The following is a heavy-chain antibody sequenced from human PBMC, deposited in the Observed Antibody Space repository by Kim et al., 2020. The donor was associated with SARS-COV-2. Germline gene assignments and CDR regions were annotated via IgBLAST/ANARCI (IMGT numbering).Heavy chain of an antibody. CDR1: GFTFTNAW. J-gene: IGHJ4*02. CDR3: TTDPMYGSGSYHPPRIDY. V-gene: IGHV3-15*01. D-gene: IGHD3-10*01. CDR2: IKSATDGGTT. Sequence: GGSLRLSCAASGFTFTNAWMTWVHQAPGKGLEWVGRIKSATDGGTTAYAEPVKVRFTISRDDSRNTLYLQMNRLETEDTAVYYCTTDPMYGSGSYHPPRIDYWGQGTLVTVSS.